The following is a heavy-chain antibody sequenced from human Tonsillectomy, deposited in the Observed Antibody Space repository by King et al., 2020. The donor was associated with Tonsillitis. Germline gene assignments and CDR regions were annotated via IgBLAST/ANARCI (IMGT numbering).Heavy chain of an antibody. CDR1: GYTFTGYY. D-gene: IGHD3-22*01. CDR2: INPNSGGT. Sequence: QLVQSGAEVKKPGASVKVSCKASGYTFTGYYMHWVRQAPGQGLEWMGWINPNSGGTNYAQKFQGWVTMTRDTSISTAYMELSRLRSDDTAVYYCARETPDYDSSGYYDYWGQGTLVTVSS. V-gene: IGHV1-2*04. J-gene: IGHJ4*02. CDR3: ARETPDYDSSGYYDY.